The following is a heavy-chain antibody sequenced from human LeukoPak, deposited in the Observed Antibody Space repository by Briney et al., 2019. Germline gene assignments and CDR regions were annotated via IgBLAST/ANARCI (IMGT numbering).Heavy chain of an antibody. D-gene: IGHD3-10*01. Sequence: PGGSLRLSCAASGFTFSSYSMNWVRQAPGKGLEWVSSISSSSRYIYYADSVKGRFTISRDNAKNSLYLQMNSLRAEDTAVYYCARGMVREFDPWGQGTLVTVSS. V-gene: IGHV3-21*01. CDR3: ARGMVREFDP. CDR1: GFTFSSYS. J-gene: IGHJ5*02. CDR2: ISSSSRYI.